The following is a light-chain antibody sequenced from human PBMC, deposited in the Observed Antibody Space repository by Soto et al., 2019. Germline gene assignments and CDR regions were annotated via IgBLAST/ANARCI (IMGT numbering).Light chain of an antibody. CDR1: HDIINY. Sequence: DIQMTQSPSSLSASVGDRVTITCQASHDIINYLNWFQQKPGEAPKLLIFDAFKLETGVPSRFSGSGSGTDFTLTISSLQPEDIPTYYCQQYDNLPVTFGGGTKVEIK. V-gene: IGKV1-33*01. CDR2: DAF. J-gene: IGKJ4*01. CDR3: QQYDNLPVT.